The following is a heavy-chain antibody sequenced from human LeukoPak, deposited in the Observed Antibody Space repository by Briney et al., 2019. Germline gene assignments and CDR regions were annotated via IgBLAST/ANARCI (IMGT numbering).Heavy chain of an antibody. J-gene: IGHJ4*02. V-gene: IGHV4-59*08. CDR3: ARGPPTYYYDSSGYYHPTFFDY. D-gene: IGHD3-22*01. CDR1: GGSISSYY. Sequence: SETLSLTCTVSGGSISSYYWSWIRQPPGKGLEWIGYIYYSGSTNYSPSLKSRVTISVDTSKNQFSLKLSSVTAADTAVYYCARGPPTYYYDSSGYYHPTFFDYWGQGTLVTVSS. CDR2: IYYSGST.